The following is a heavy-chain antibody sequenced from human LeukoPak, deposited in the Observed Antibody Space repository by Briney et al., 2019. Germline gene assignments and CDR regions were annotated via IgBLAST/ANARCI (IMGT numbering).Heavy chain of an antibody. Sequence: ASVKVSCKASGYSFTSYGISWVRQAPGQGLEWMGWISAYNGNTNYAQKLQGRVTMTTDTFTSTAYMELRSLRSDDTAVYYCARDRYYYDSSGYYPDFDYWGQGPLVTVSS. D-gene: IGHD3-22*01. J-gene: IGHJ4*02. CDR3: ARDRYYYDSSGYYPDFDY. CDR1: GYSFTSYG. CDR2: ISAYNGNT. V-gene: IGHV1-18*01.